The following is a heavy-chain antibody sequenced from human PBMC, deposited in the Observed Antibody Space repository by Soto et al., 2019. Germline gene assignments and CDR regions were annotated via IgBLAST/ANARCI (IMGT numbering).Heavy chain of an antibody. CDR3: ARRGEYSSGWYEIFDY. CDR1: GFTFSSYA. Sequence: QVQLVESGGGVVQPGRSLRLSCAASGFTFSSYAMHWVRQAPGKGLEWVAVISYDGSNKYYADSVKGRFTISRDNSKNTLYLQMNSLRAEDTAVYYCARRGEYSSGWYEIFDYWGQGTLVTVSS. D-gene: IGHD6-19*01. CDR2: ISYDGSNK. J-gene: IGHJ4*02. V-gene: IGHV3-30-3*01.